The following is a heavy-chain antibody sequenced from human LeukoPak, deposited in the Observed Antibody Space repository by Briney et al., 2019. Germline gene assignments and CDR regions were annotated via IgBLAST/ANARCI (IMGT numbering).Heavy chain of an antibody. V-gene: IGHV3-48*02. CDR3: ASSGSYRFDY. J-gene: IGHJ4*02. CDR2: ITASGTAM. Sequence: GGSLRLSCAASGFTFSRYSMNWVRQAPGKGLEWVSHITASGTAMFYADSVKGRFTISRDNAKNSLYWQMNSLRDEDTAVYYCASSGSYRFDYWGQGTLVTVSS. CDR1: GFTFSRYS. D-gene: IGHD1-26*01.